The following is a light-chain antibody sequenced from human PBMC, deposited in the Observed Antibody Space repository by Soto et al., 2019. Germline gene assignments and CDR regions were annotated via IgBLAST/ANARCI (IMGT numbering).Light chain of an antibody. J-gene: IGLJ3*02. Sequence: QSVLTQPPSASATPGQTVTISCSGRYSNIGSNFVSWYQRLPGTAPKRLIYSINQRPSGVPDRFSGSKSGTSASLTISGLQSEDEADYFCSSWDDSLDGPVFGGGTKLTVL. V-gene: IGLV1-44*01. CDR2: SIN. CDR3: SSWDDSLDGPV. CDR1: YSNIGSNF.